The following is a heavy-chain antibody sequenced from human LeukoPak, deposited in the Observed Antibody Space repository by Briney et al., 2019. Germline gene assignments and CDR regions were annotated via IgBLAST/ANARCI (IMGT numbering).Heavy chain of an antibody. V-gene: IGHV3-23*01. CDR1: GFTISTYG. J-gene: IGHJ3*02. Sequence: WGSLRLSCAASGFTISTYGMSWVRQAPGKGLEWVSSISCGTTYYADSVKGRFTISIENSNNTLYLQMNSLRAEDTAVYYCAREYAYDSSGYRSNAFAIWGQGTMVTVSS. CDR2: ISCGTT. CDR3: AREYAYDSSGYRSNAFAI. D-gene: IGHD3-22*01.